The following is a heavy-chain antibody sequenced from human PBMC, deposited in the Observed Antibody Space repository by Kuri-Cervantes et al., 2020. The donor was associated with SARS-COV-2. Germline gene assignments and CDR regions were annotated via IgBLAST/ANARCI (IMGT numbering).Heavy chain of an antibody. CDR1: GFIFSSYA. CDR2: IHSDGNEQ. Sequence: GESLKISCAASGFIFSSYALHLVRQAPGKGLEWVALIHSDGNEQYYADSVKGRFTISRDNSNYMLFLQMNSLRAEDTAVYYCASRGYSYGYSYYYYMDVWGKGTTVTVSS. CDR3: ASRGYSYGYSYYYYMDV. V-gene: IGHV3-30*02. D-gene: IGHD5-18*01. J-gene: IGHJ6*03.